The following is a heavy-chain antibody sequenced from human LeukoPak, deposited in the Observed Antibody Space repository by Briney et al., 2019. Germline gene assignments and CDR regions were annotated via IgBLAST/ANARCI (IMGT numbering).Heavy chain of an antibody. D-gene: IGHD6-6*01. V-gene: IGHV4-34*01. CDR2: INHSGST. CDR1: GGSFSGYY. J-gene: IGHJ6*03. Sequence: SETLSLTCAVYGGSFSGYYWSWIRQPPGKGLEWIGEINHSGSTNYNPSLKSRVTISVDTSKNQFSLKLSSVTAADTAVYYCARTRIAARKQNSCYYMDVWGKGTTVTVSS. CDR3: ARTRIAARKQNSCYYMDV.